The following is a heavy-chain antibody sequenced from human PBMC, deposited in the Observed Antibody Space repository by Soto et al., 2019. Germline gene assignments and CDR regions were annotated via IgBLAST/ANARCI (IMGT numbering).Heavy chain of an antibody. Sequence: QVQLVQSGAEGKKPGSSVKVSCKASGGTFSSYGISWVRQAPGQGLEWMGGITAIFGAANYAPKFQGRVTITADESTSTAYMEMNSLRSEDSAVYYCARSEAVRSEAGTTVVGPNNWLDPWGQGTLVTVSS. D-gene: IGHD1-7*01. CDR1: GGTFSSYG. J-gene: IGHJ5*02. CDR2: ITAIFGAA. V-gene: IGHV1-69*01. CDR3: ARSEAVRSEAGTTVVGPNNWLDP.